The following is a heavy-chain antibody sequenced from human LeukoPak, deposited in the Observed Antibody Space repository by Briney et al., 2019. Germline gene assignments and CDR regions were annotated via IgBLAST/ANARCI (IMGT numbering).Heavy chain of an antibody. J-gene: IGHJ6*02. V-gene: IGHV3-53*01. CDR2: IYSGGST. D-gene: IGHD1-14*01. CDR3: ARDNPYYYCGMDV. CDR1: GFTVSSNY. Sequence: GGSLRLSCAASGFTVSSNYMSWVRQAPGKGLEWVSVIYSGGSTYYADSVKGRFTISRDNSKTTLYLQMNSLRAEDTAVYYCARDNPYYYCGMDVWGQGTTVTVSS.